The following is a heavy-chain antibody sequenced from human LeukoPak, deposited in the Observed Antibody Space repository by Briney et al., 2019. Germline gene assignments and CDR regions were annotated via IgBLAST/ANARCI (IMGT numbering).Heavy chain of an antibody. J-gene: IGHJ6*03. CDR1: GGTFSSYG. V-gene: IGHV1-18*01. D-gene: IGHD3-10*01. CDR2: ISAYNGNT. Sequence: ASVKVSCKSSGGTFSSYGISWVRQAPGQGLEWMGWISAYNGNTNYAQKLQGRVTMTTDTSTSTAYMELRSLRSDDTAVYYCARDQGLSGSGRNYYYYYMDVWGKGTTVTISS. CDR3: ARDQGLSGSGRNYYYYYMDV.